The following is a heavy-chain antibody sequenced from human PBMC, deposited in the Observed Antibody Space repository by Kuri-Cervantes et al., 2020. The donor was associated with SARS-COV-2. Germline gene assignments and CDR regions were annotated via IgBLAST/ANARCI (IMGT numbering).Heavy chain of an antibody. CDR3: VSTETGNTNWFDP. V-gene: IGHV4-30-4*01. D-gene: IGHD1-7*01. Sequence: SETLSLTCTVSGASLSSADFYWSWIRQPPGKGLEWIGYIYFSGTTYYNPSLQSRVTISVDTPKNQFSLKLTPVTVADTAVYYCVSTETGNTNWFDPWGQGTLVTVSS. J-gene: IGHJ5*02. CDR2: IYFSGTT. CDR1: GASLSSADFY.